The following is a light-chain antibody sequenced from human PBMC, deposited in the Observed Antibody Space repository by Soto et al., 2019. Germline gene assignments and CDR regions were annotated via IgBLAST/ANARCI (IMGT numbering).Light chain of an antibody. V-gene: IGKV3-11*01. J-gene: IGKJ3*01. CDR3: QQRSKWPPFA. CDR2: DAS. Sequence: EIVLTQSPATLSLSPGERATLSCRASQSVSRYLAWYQQKPGQAPRLLIYDASNRATGIPARFSGSGSGTDFTLTISSLEPEDFAVYYCQQRSKWPPFAFGPGTKVDI. CDR1: QSVSRY.